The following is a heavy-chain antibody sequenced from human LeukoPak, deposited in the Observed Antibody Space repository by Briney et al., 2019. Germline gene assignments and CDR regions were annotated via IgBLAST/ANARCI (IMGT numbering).Heavy chain of an antibody. CDR3: AKHLYYYGPGV. CDR1: GFTFSSYW. CDR2: IKQDGSEK. V-gene: IGHV3-7*01. J-gene: IGHJ6*02. D-gene: IGHD2-15*01. Sequence: PGGSLRLSCAASGFTFSSYWMSWVRQAPGKGLEWVANIKQDGSEKYYVDSVKGRFTISRDNAKNSLCLQMNSLRAEDTAVYYCAKHLYYYGPGVWGQGTTVTVSS.